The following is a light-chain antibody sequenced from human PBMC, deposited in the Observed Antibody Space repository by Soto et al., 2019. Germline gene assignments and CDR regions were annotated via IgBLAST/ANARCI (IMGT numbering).Light chain of an antibody. CDR1: QSISNTY. CDR3: HQDYTLPLT. V-gene: IGKV3D-7*01. CDR2: GAS. Sequence: EIVMTQSPATLSLSPGERVTLSCRASQSISNTYLSWYQQKAGQAPRLLIYGASTRATGVPARSSGSGSGTDFTLTISGLQPEDFAVYYCHQDYTLPLTFGGGTKVDIK. J-gene: IGKJ4*01.